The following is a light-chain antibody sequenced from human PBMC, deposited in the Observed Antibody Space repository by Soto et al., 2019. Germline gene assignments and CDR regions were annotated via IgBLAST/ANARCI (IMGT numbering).Light chain of an antibody. J-gene: IGKJ5*01. Sequence: IQVTPSSSTLSAPIRYTVTLTCRASQSISRWLAWYQQKPGKAPNILISDASILENGVPSRFSGTGSGTEFTLTISNLLPDDFATCFCQQYNSLSLIPFGQGGRLEI. CDR2: DAS. CDR1: QSISRW. CDR3: QQYNSLSLIP. V-gene: IGKV1-5*01.